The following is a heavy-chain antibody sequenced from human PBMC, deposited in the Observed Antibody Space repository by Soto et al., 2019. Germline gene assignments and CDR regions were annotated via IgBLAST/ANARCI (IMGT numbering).Heavy chain of an antibody. Sequence: SETLSLTCTVSGGSISGYYWSWIRQPPGKGLEWIGYMYNTGSTVYNPSFKSRVTISVDTSKNQFSLKLNSVTAADTAVYYCARDLWGYCGTDCYPLDVWVQGTTVT. J-gene: IGHJ6*02. D-gene: IGHD2-21*02. CDR1: GGSISGYY. CDR3: ARDLWGYCGTDCYPLDV. V-gene: IGHV4-59*01. CDR2: MYNTGST.